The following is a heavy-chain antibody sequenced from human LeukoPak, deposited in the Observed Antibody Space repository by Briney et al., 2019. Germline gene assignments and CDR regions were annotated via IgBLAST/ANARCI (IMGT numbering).Heavy chain of an antibody. V-gene: IGHV3-23*01. Sequence: PGGSLRLSCAASGFTFSSYWMYWVRQAPGKGLEWVSAISGSGISTYYADSVKGRFTISRDNSKNTLYLQMNSLRSEDTAVYYCAKVGVGCWYLLTWGQGTLVSVSS. J-gene: IGHJ5*02. CDR3: AKVGVGCWYLLT. D-gene: IGHD2-15*01. CDR2: ISGSGIST. CDR1: GFTFSSYW.